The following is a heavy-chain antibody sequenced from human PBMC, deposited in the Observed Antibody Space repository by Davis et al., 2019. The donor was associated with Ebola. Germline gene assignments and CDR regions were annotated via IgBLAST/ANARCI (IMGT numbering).Heavy chain of an antibody. CDR2: ASHDGTTT. Sequence: PGGSLRLSCATSGFPFSNYAMHWVRQTPDKGLEWVAVASHDGTTTYYEDSVKGRFTISRDNSKNTLYLQLNRLRTEDTAVYYCSKDGGNQVTTHNWFDTWGRGTLVTVSS. CDR1: GFPFSNYA. J-gene: IGHJ5*02. V-gene: IGHV3-30*04. D-gene: IGHD1-14*01. CDR3: SKDGGNQVTTHNWFDT.